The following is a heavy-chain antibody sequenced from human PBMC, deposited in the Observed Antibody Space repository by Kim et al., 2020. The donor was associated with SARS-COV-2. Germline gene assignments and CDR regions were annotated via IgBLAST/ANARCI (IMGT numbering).Heavy chain of an antibody. Sequence: GGSLRLSCTASGFSFSIHAMTWVRQAPGRGLEWVAAVTPNSDGTYYADSVKGRFTISRDNSKNTLYLQMNSLRAEDTAVYYCARDSPLLTAWGQGTLVTVSS. V-gene: IGHV3-23*01. J-gene: IGHJ4*02. CDR3: ARDSPLLTA. CDR2: VTPNSDGT. CDR1: GFSFSIHA. D-gene: IGHD3-9*01.